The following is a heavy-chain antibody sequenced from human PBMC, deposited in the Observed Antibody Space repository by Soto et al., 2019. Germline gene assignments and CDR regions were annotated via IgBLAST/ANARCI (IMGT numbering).Heavy chain of an antibody. V-gene: IGHV1-2*02. CDR2: INPNSGGT. D-gene: IGHD3-10*01. CDR3: ARTYYGSGSYYPGLHVDRQPANYGMDV. Sequence: GASVKVSCKASGYTFTGYYMHWVRQAPGQGLEWMGWINPNSGGTNYAQKFQGRVTMTRDTSISTAYMELSRLRSDDTAVYYCARTYYGSGSYYPGLHVDRQPANYGMDVWGQGTTVTVSS. CDR1: GYTFTGYY. J-gene: IGHJ6*02.